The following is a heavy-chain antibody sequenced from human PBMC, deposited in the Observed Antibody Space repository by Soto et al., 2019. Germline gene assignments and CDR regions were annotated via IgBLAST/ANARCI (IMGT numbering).Heavy chain of an antibody. CDR1: GGSISSSSYY. D-gene: IGHD3-22*01. J-gene: IGHJ2*01. Sequence: PSETLSLTCTVSGGSISSSSYYWGWIRQPPGKGLEWIGSIYYSGSTYYNPSLKSRVTISVDTSKNQFSLKLSSVTAADTAVYYCATAIPVYYYDTSSPHGYFDLWGRGTLVTASS. CDR2: IYYSGST. V-gene: IGHV4-39*01. CDR3: ATAIPVYYYDTSSPHGYFDL.